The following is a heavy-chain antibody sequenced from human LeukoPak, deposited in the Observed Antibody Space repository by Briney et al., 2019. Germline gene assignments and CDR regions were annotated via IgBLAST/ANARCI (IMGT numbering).Heavy chain of an antibody. V-gene: IGHV3-30*14. Sequence: GGSLRLSCAASGFTFSSYAMHWVRQAPGKGLEWVAVISYDGSNKYYADSVKGRFTISRDNSKNTLYLQMNSLGVEDTAVYYCVRGYYAGRGHHFEYWGQGTLVTVSS. CDR3: VRGYYAGRGHHFEY. CDR1: GFTFSSYA. J-gene: IGHJ4*02. CDR2: ISYDGSNK. D-gene: IGHD3-22*01.